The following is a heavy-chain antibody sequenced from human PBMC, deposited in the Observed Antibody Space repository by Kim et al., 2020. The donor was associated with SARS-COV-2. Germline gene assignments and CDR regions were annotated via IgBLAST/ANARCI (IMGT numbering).Heavy chain of an antibody. Sequence: GESLKISCKGSGYSFTSYWIGWVRQMPGKGLEWMGIIYPGDSDTRYSPSFQGQVTISADKSISTAYLQWSSLKASDTAMYYCARYTTGYSSGWYTSWYFDLWGRGTLVTVSS. CDR2: IYPGDSDT. J-gene: IGHJ2*01. V-gene: IGHV5-51*01. CDR3: ARYTTGYSSGWYTSWYFDL. D-gene: IGHD6-19*01. CDR1: GYSFTSYW.